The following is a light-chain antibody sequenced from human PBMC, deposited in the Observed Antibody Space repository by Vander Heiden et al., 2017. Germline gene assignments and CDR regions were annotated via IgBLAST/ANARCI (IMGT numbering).Light chain of an antibody. J-gene: IGLJ3*02. Sequence: QSVLTQPPPVSGAPGQRVPIACTGSSSTIGAGYDVHWDQQLPGTAPKLLIYENSKRPSGVPDRCSGSKSGTSASLAITGLQAEDGADYYCQSYDSSLSGSVFGGGTKLTVL. CDR1: SSTIGAGYD. CDR3: QSYDSSLSGSV. V-gene: IGLV1-40*01. CDR2: ENS.